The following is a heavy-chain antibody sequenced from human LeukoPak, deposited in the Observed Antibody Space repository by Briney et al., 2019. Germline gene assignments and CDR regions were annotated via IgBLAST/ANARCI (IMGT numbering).Heavy chain of an antibody. CDR3: ARSPRWYYDGSGYSGYFDY. CDR1: GFTFSSYW. J-gene: IGHJ4*02. CDR2: SNSDGSST. Sequence: GGSLRLSCAASGFTFSSYWMHWVRQAPGKGLVWVSRSNSDGSSTSYADSVKGRFTISRDNAKNTLYLQMNSLRAEDTALYYCARSPRWYYDGSGYSGYFDYWGQGTLVTVSS. V-gene: IGHV3-74*01. D-gene: IGHD3-22*01.